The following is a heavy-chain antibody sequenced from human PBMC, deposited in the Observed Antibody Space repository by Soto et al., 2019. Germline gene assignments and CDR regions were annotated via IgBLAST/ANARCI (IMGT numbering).Heavy chain of an antibody. CDR1: GFTVSGNY. J-gene: IGHJ6*03. V-gene: IGHV3-66*01. CDR3: ATIFGVVSYFYYMDV. D-gene: IGHD3-3*01. Sequence: GGSLRLSCAVSGFTVSGNYMSWVRQAPGEGLEWVSTIYNDGSTYYADSVKGRFTISRDNSRNTLYLQMNSLTVEDTAVYYCATIFGVVSYFYYMDVWGKGTTVTVSS. CDR2: IYNDGST.